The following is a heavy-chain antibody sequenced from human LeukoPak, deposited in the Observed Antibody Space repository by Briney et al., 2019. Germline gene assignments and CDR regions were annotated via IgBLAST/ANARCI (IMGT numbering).Heavy chain of an antibody. J-gene: IGHJ2*01. CDR1: GFTFTNYA. D-gene: IGHD2-21*02. Sequence: GRSLRLSCAASGFTFTNYAMHWVRQTPGMGLEWVAVIAYDGIHKFYADSAKGRFTISRDNFQNTLYLQMNSLTPDDTAFYYCSRAFCGRDCSPNPLTARYFDLWGRGTLVTVSS. CDR2: IAYDGIHK. V-gene: IGHV3-30*14. CDR3: SRAFCGRDCSPNPLTARYFDL.